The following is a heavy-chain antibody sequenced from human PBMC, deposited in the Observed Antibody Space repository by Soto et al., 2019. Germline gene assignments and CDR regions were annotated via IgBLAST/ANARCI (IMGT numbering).Heavy chain of an antibody. CDR1: GYTFTSYA. D-gene: IGHD3-22*01. V-gene: IGHV1-3*01. J-gene: IGHJ4*02. Sequence: ASVKVSCKASGYTFTSYAMHWVRQAPGQRLEWMGWINAGNGNTKYSQKFQGRVTITRDTSASTAYMELSSLRSEDTAVYYCARDYYDSSGNIYFDYWGQGTLVTVSS. CDR3: ARDYYDSSGNIYFDY. CDR2: INAGNGNT.